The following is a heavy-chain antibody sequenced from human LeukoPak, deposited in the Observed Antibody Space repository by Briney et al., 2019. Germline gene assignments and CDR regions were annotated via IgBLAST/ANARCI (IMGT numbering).Heavy chain of an antibody. Sequence: GGSLRLSCAASGFTVSSNYMSWVRQAPGKGLEWVSVIYSGGSTYYADSVKGRFTISRDNAKNSLYLQMNSLRAEDTAVYYCARGGSDYVWGSSPYYFDYWGQGTLVTVSS. J-gene: IGHJ4*02. CDR2: IYSGGST. CDR1: GFTVSSNY. CDR3: ARGGSDYVWGSSPYYFDY. D-gene: IGHD3-16*01. V-gene: IGHV3-53*01.